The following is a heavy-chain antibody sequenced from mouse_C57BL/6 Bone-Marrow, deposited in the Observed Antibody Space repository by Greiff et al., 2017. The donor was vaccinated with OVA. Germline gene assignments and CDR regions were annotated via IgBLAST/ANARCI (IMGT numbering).Heavy chain of an antibody. CDR2: IDPETGGT. D-gene: IGHD1-1*01. CDR1: GYTFTDYE. Sequence: QVQLQQSGAELVRPGASVTLSCKASGYTFTDYEMHWVKQTPVHGLEWIGAIDPETGGTAYNQKFKGKAILTADKSSSTAYMELRSLTSEDSAVYYWTRRGLLLRYWYFDVWGTGTTVTVSS. J-gene: IGHJ1*03. V-gene: IGHV1-15*01. CDR3: TRRGLLLRYWYFDV.